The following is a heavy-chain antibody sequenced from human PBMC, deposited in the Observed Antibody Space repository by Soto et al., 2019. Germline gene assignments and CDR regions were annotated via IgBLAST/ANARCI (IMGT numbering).Heavy chain of an antibody. CDR3: TRLAPPPVDY. D-gene: IGHD2-21*01. CDR1: GFTFSGSA. CDR2: IRSKANSYAT. J-gene: IGHJ4*02. Sequence: GGSLRLSCAASGFTFSGSAMHWVRQASGKGLEWVGRIRSKANSYATAYAASVKGRFTISRDDSKNTVYLQMNSLKTEDTAVYYCTRLAPPPVDYWGQGTLVTVSS. V-gene: IGHV3-73*01.